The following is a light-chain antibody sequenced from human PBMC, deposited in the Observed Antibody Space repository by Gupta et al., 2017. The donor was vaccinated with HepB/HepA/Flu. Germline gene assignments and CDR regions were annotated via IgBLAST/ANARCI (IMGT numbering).Light chain of an antibody. CDR1: SSDVGGYNY. V-gene: IGLV2-11*01. CDR2: DVT. J-gene: IGLJ2*01. Sequence: QSALTQPRSVSGSPGPSVTISCTGTSSDVGGYNYVSWYQQHPGKAPKRMIYDVTRRPSGVPDRFSGSKSGNTASLTISGLQAEDEADYYCCAYGGRDTLVFGGGTKLTVL. CDR3: CAYGGRDTLV.